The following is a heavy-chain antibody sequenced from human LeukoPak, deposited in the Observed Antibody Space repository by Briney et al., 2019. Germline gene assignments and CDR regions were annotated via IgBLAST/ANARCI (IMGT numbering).Heavy chain of an antibody. CDR1: GYTFTSYY. V-gene: IGHV1-46*01. J-gene: IGHJ4*02. D-gene: IGHD3-22*01. CDR2: INPSGGST. Sequence: ASVKVSCTASGYTFTSYYMHWVRQAPGQGLEWMGIINPSGGSTSYAQKFQGRVTMTRDTSTSTVYMELSSLRSEDTAVYYCARDFKSRYYYDSSGYYYLYWGQGTLVTVSS. CDR3: ARDFKSRYYYDSSGYYYLY.